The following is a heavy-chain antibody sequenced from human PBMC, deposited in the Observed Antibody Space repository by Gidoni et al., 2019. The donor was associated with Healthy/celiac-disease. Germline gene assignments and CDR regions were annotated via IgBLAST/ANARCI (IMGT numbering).Heavy chain of an antibody. J-gene: IGHJ4*02. CDR3: ARVDRAVAGSFYFDY. D-gene: IGHD6-19*01. CDR2: ISSSSSYI. V-gene: IGHV3-21*01. CDR1: GFTFSSYS. Sequence: EVQLVESGGGLVKPGGSLRLSCAASGFTFSSYSMNWVRQAPGKGLEWVSSISSSSSYIYYAASVKGRFTISRDNAKNSLYLQMNSLRAEDTAVYYCARVDRAVAGSFYFDYWGQGTLVTVSS.